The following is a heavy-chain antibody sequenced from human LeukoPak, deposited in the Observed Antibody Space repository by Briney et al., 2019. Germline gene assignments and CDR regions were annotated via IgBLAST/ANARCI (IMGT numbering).Heavy chain of an antibody. Sequence: GGSLRVSCAASGFTFNNHAMNWVRQAPGKGLEWVSATSGSGDTTYYAHSVQGRFTISRDNSKNMVLLQMNSLRVDDTAVYYCAKAADWLATDYIDYWGQGSLVTVSS. CDR1: GFTFNNHA. D-gene: IGHD3-9*01. CDR2: TSGSGDTT. J-gene: IGHJ4*02. V-gene: IGHV3-23*01. CDR3: AKAADWLATDYIDY.